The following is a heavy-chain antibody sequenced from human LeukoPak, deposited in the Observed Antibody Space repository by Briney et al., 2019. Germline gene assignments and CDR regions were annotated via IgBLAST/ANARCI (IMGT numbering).Heavy chain of an antibody. CDR1: GGSFSGYY. CDR3: TRGYSSSWYFYYYMDV. D-gene: IGHD6-13*01. CDR2: INHSGST. Sequence: SETLSLTCAVYGGSFSGYYWSWIRHPPGKGLEWIGEINHSGSTNYNTSLKSRVTISVDTSKNQSSLKLNSVTAAHTALYYSTRGYSSSWYFYYYMDVWGKGTTVTVSS. V-gene: IGHV4-34*01. J-gene: IGHJ6*03.